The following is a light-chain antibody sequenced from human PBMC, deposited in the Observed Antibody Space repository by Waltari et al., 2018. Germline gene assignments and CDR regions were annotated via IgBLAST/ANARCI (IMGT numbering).Light chain of an antibody. V-gene: IGLV3-21*02. CDR2: DDS. Sequence: SYVLTPPPSVSVAPGQQPRLTSGGHNLGSKRRHWYQQKPGQAPVLVVYDDSDRPSGIPERFSGSNSGNTATLTISRVEAGDEADYYCQVWDSSSDHPGVFGGGTKLTVL. CDR1: NLGSKR. CDR3: QVWDSSSDHPGV. J-gene: IGLJ3*02.